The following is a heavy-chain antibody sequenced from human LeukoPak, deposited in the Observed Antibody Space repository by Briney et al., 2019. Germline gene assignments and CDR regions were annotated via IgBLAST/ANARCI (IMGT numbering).Heavy chain of an antibody. CDR2: ISASGGST. J-gene: IGHJ4*02. CDR3: AKDRRGYSYGYGYFDY. Sequence: GGSPRLSCAASGFTFGSYAMSWVRQAPGKGLEWVSAISASGGSTYYADSVKGRFTFSRDNSKNTLYLQMNSLRAEDTAVYYCAKDRRGYSYGYGYFDYWGQGTLVTVSS. D-gene: IGHD5-18*01. V-gene: IGHV3-23*01. CDR1: GFTFGSYA.